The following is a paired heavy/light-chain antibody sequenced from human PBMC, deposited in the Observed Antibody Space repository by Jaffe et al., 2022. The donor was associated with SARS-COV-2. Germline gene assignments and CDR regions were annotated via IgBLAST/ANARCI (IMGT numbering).Light chain of an antibody. CDR1: SSNIGINS. Sequence: QSVLTQPPSASGTPGQRVTISCSGSSSNIGINSGYWFQQLPGTAPKLLIYRDIQRPSGVPDRFSGSKSDTSTSLAISGLTSEDEADYYCAAWDDSVAGWVFGGGTKLTVV. CDR3: AAWDDSVAGWV. J-gene: IGLJ3*02. CDR2: RDI. V-gene: IGLV1-47*01.
Heavy chain of an antibody. J-gene: IGHJ4*02. V-gene: IGHV6-1*01. CDR3: ARDNNVRGNHIFDY. Sequence: QVQLQQSGPGLVKPSQSLSLTCAISGDSVSNSNVVWNWIRQSPSRGLEWLGRTYYRSEWNRDYAVSVKSRITINPDTSKNQFSLQLNSVTPEDTAVYYCARDNNVRGNHIFDYWGQGTLVTVSS. CDR2: TYYRSEWNR. CDR1: GDSVSNSNVV. D-gene: IGHD3-10*02.